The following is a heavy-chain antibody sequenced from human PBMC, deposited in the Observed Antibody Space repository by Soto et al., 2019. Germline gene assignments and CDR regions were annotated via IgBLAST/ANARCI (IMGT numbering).Heavy chain of an antibody. CDR2: IIPIFGTA. V-gene: IGHV1-69*01. CDR3: ARDTVGYCSGGSRYSADY. J-gene: IGHJ4*02. Sequence: QVQLVQSGAEVKKPGSSVKVSCKASGGTFSSYAISWVRQAPGQGLEWMGGIIPIFGTANYAQKFQGRVTITADESTSTAYMELSSLRSEDTAVYYCARDTVGYCSGGSRYSADYWGQGTLVTVSS. CDR1: GGTFSSYA. D-gene: IGHD2-15*01.